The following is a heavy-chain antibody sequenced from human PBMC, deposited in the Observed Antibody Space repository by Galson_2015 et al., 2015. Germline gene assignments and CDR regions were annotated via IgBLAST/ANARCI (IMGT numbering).Heavy chain of an antibody. CDR3: AGAITMVRGVINGQYYYGMDV. D-gene: IGHD3-10*01. J-gene: IGHJ6*02. Sequence: SVKVSCKASGYTFTSYAMHWVRQAPGQRLEWMGWINAGNGNTKYSQKFQGRVTITRDTSASTAYMELSSLRSEDTAVYYCAGAITMVRGVINGQYYYGMDVWGQGTTVTVSS. CDR1: GYTFTSYA. V-gene: IGHV1-3*01. CDR2: INAGNGNT.